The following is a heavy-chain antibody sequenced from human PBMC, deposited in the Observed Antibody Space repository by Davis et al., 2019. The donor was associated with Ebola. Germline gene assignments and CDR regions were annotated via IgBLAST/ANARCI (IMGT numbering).Heavy chain of an antibody. V-gene: IGHV3-15*01. CDR2: IKSKSDGGTA. Sequence: GGSLRFSCAASGFTFSEAWMSWARQAPGMGLEWVGRIKSKSDGGTADYAAPVKGRFTISRDNAKNSLYLQMNSLRAEDTAVYYCARDLYLGSWNYYGMDVWGQGTTVTVSS. D-gene: IGHD2-2*02. CDR3: ARDLYLGSWNYYGMDV. CDR1: GFTFSEAW. J-gene: IGHJ6*02.